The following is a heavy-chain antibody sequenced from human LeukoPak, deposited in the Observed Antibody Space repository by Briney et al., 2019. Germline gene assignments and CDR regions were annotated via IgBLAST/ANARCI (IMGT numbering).Heavy chain of an antibody. V-gene: IGHV6-1*01. CDR1: ADCVPNNIAP. J-gene: IGHJ2*01. D-gene: IGHD7-27*01. CDR3: VKAKGTNWGTWYLDL. Sequence: SQTLSLICLIPADCVPNNIAPWHWIRQSPSRGLEWLGRTYYRSKWYNDYAVSVKSRIIINPDTSKNQFSLQPNSVTPEDTAVYYCVKAKGTNWGTWYLDLWGRGTLVTVSS. CDR2: TYYRSKWYN.